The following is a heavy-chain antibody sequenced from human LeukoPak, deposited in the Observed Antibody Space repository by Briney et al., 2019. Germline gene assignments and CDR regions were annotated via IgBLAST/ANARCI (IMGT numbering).Heavy chain of an antibody. CDR1: GGSISSSSYY. CDR3: ARGTVRYFDY. V-gene: IGHV4-39*07. J-gene: IGHJ4*02. Sequence: SETLSLTCTVSGGSISSSSYYWGWIRQPPGKGLEWIGSIYYSGSTYYNPSLKSRVTISVDTSKNQFSLKLSSVTAADTAVYYCARGTVRYFDYWGQGTLVTVSS. D-gene: IGHD4-11*01. CDR2: IYYSGST.